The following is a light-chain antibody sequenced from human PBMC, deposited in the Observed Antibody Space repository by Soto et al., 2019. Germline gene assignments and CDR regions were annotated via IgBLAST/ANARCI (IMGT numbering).Light chain of an antibody. CDR1: SSDVGRYNF. CDR2: DVT. Sequence: QSALTQPASVSGSPGQSITISCTGTSSDVGRYNFVSWHQHHPGQVPTLMIYDVTNRPSGVSNRFSGSKSGNTASLTISGLQAEDEADYYCSSYTDTNTWVFGGGTKVTVL. J-gene: IGLJ3*02. V-gene: IGLV2-14*03. CDR3: SSYTDTNTWV.